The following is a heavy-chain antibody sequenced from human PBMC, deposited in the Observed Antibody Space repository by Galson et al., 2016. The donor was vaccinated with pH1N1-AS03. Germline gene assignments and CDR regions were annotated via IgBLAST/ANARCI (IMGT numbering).Heavy chain of an antibody. Sequence: SLRLSCAASGFTFSNYGMHWVRQAPGKGLEWVAVIWYDGSNKYYGDSVKGRFTISRDNSKSTLFLQMNSLRGEDTAVYYCAKDDPPPSLPFSSRCSNGMCYPIYYGLDVWGQGTTVTVSS. J-gene: IGHJ6*02. CDR1: GFTFSNYG. CDR3: AKDDPPPSLPFSSRCSNGMCYPIYYGLDV. CDR2: IWYDGSNK. V-gene: IGHV3-33*06. D-gene: IGHD2-8*01.